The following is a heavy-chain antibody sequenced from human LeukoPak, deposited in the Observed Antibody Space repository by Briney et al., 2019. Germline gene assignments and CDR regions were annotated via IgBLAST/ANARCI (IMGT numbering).Heavy chain of an antibody. CDR1: GYDFSIHW. D-gene: IGHD3/OR15-3a*01. CDR3: ARRGRVDYVGPQSYFDH. V-gene: IGHV5-51*01. J-gene: IGHJ4*02. CDR2: IYPDDSDT. Sequence: GESLKISCRGSGYDFSIHWIAWVRQMPGKSLEWMGIIYPDDSDTTYSPSFQGQITISADKSISSAYLHLSGLKASDTATYFCARRGRVDYVGPQSYFDHWGQGSLVTVSS.